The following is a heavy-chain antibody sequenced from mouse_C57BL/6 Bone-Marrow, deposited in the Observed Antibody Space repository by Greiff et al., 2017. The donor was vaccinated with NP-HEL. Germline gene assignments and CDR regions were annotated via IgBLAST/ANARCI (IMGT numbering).Heavy chain of an antibody. J-gene: IGHJ2*01. V-gene: IGHV1-81*01. D-gene: IGHD2-1*01. CDR2: IYPKSGTT. CDR3: ALNYWRGFYY. CDR1: GYTFTGYG. Sequence: QVQLQQSGAELARPGASVKLSCKASGYTFTGYGMNWVKQRTGQGLEWIGVIYPKSGTTNYNEKFKGKATLTVDKSSSTAYMELRIQSSDDAAYYFCALNYWRGFYYWGQGTTLTAAS.